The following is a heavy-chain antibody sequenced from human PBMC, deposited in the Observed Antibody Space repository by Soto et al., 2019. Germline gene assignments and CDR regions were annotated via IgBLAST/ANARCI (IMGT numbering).Heavy chain of an antibody. J-gene: IGHJ5*02. CDR1: GGSISSYY. CDR3: ARDQGCFDP. CDR2: IYYSGST. D-gene: IGHD2-8*01. V-gene: IGHV4-59*01. Sequence: PSETLSLTCTVSGGSISSYYWSWIRQPPGKGLEWIGYIYYSGSTNYNPSLKSRVTISVDTSKNQFSLKLSSVTAADTAVYYCARDQGCFDPWGQGTLVTVSS.